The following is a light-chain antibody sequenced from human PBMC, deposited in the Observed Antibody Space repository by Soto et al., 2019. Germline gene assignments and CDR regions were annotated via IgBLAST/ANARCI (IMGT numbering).Light chain of an antibody. J-gene: IGLJ3*02. CDR1: SSDVGVYNY. CDR2: DVI. V-gene: IGLV2-11*01. CDR3: CSYAGSSLWV. Sequence: QSALTQPRSVSGSPGQSVTISCTGTSSDVGVYNYVSWYQQHPGKAPQLVIYDVIKRPSGVPYRFSGSKSGNTASLTISGLQAKDEADYYCCSYAGSSLWVFGGGTKVTVL.